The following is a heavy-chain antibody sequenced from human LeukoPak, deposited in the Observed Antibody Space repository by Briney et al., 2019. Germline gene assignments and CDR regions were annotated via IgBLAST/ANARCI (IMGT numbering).Heavy chain of an antibody. J-gene: IGHJ4*02. D-gene: IGHD3-22*01. V-gene: IGHV4-34*01. CDR3: AREDSSGYYFLDY. CDR1: GGSFSGYY. Sequence: SETLPLTCAVYGGSFSGYYWSWIRQPPGKGLEWIGEINHSGSTNYNPSPKSRVTISVDTSKNQFSLKLSSVTAADTAVYYCAREDSSGYYFLDYWGQGTLVTVSS. CDR2: INHSGST.